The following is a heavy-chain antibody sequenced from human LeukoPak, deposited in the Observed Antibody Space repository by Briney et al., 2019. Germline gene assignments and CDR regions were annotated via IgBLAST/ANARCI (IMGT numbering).Heavy chain of an antibody. Sequence: ASVKVVCKASGYTFTSYDINWVRQATGQGLEWMGWMNPNSANTGYAQKFQGRVTMTRNTSISTAYMELSSLRSEDTAVYYCARLASSSWPLYYYYGMDVWGQGTTVTVSS. J-gene: IGHJ6*02. CDR3: ARLASSSWPLYYYYGMDV. D-gene: IGHD6-13*01. CDR2: MNPNSANT. CDR1: GYTFTSYD. V-gene: IGHV1-8*01.